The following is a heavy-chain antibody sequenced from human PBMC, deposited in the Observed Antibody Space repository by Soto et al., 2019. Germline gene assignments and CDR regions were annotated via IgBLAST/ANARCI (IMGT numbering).Heavy chain of an antibody. D-gene: IGHD3-16*01. CDR3: ASRSGLGGLQSVSC. CDR2: IIPILGIA. J-gene: IGHJ4*02. CDR1: GGTFSSYT. V-gene: IGHV1-69*02. Sequence: QVQLVQSGAAVKKTGSSVKVSCKASGGTFSSYTISWVRQAPGQGLEWMGRIIPILGIANYAQKFQGRVKITADKSTSTAYMALSSLGSEDTAVYYWASRSGLGGLQSVSCWGQGTLVSVSS.